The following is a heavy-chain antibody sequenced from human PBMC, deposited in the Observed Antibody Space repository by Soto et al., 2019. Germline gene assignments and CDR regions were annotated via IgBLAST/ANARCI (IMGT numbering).Heavy chain of an antibody. Sequence: QVQLVQSGAEVKKPGASVKVSCKASGYTFTSYGISWVRQAPGHGLEWMGWISAYNGNTNYAQKLQGRVTMTTDTSTSTAYMEPRSLRSDDTAVYYCARRSTYYDILTEGHYGKDVWRQGTTITVSS. CDR2: ISAYNGNT. CDR3: ARRSTYYDILTEGHYGKDV. CDR1: GYTFTSYG. V-gene: IGHV1-18*01. J-gene: IGHJ6*02. D-gene: IGHD3-9*01.